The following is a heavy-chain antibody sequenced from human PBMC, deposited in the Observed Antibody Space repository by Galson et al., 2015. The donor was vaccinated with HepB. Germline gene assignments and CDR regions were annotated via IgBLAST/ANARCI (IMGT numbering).Heavy chain of an antibody. CDR3: ATPLAVRFLEWGAKDY. CDR2: ISSSGGNT. D-gene: IGHD3-3*01. V-gene: IGHV3-23*01. CDR1: GFTFSSYA. J-gene: IGHJ4*02. Sequence: SLRLSCAASGFTFSSYAMSWVRQAPGKGLEWVSGISSSGGNTYYADSVKGRFTISRDNSKNTLYLQMNSLRAEDTAVYYCATPLAVRFLEWGAKDYWGQGTLVTVSS.